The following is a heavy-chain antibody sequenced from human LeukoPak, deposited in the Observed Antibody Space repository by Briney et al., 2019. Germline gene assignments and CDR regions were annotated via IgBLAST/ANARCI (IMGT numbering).Heavy chain of an antibody. CDR2: IYTSGST. V-gene: IGHV4-4*07. CDR1: GGSISNYY. CDR3: AREAVYSRSSLDYYYYYMDV. J-gene: IGHJ6*03. Sequence: SETLSLTCTVSGGSISNYYWGWIRQPAGKGLEWIGRIYTSGSTNYNPSLKSRVTISVDKSKNQFSLKLSSVTAADTAVYYCAREAVYSRSSLDYYYYYMDVWGKGTTVTVSS. D-gene: IGHD6-6*01.